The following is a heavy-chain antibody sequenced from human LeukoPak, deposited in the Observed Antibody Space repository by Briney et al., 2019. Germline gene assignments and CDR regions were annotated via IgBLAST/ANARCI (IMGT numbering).Heavy chain of an antibody. Sequence: ASVKVSCKASGGTFSSYAISWVRQAPGQGLEWMGGIIPIFGTANYAQKFQGRVTITTDESTSTAYMELSSLRSEDTAVYYCATDLATITSYCFDYWGQGTLVTVSS. V-gene: IGHV1-69*05. J-gene: IGHJ4*02. CDR2: IIPIFGTA. CDR3: ATDLATITSYCFDY. CDR1: GGTFSSYA. D-gene: IGHD5-24*01.